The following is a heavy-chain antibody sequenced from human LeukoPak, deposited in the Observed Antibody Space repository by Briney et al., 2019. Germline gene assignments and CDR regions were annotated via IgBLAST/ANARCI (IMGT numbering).Heavy chain of an antibody. J-gene: IGHJ5*02. D-gene: IGHD6-25*01. CDR2: ISWNSGSI. Sequence: GGSLRLSCAASGFTFDDYAMHWVRQAPGKGLEWVSGISWNSGSIGYADSVEGRFTISRDNAKNSLYLQMNSLRAEDTALYYCAKDILRKQRLPEGWFDPWGQGTLVTVSS. V-gene: IGHV3-9*01. CDR3: AKDILRKQRLPEGWFDP. CDR1: GFTFDDYA.